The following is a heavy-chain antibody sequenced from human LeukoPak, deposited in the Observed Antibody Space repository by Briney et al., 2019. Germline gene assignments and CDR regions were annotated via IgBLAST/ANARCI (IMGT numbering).Heavy chain of an antibody. J-gene: IGHJ4*02. Sequence: SETLPLTRTVSGGSISSYYWSWIRQPPGKGLEWIGYIQNSGNSNFNPSLKSRVTISLDTSKNQFSLDLNSVTAADTAMYYCARGRITIFGVITPHFDNWGQGTLVTVSS. V-gene: IGHV4-59*01. CDR3: ARGRITIFGVITPHFDN. CDR1: GGSISSYY. D-gene: IGHD3-3*01. CDR2: IQNSGNS.